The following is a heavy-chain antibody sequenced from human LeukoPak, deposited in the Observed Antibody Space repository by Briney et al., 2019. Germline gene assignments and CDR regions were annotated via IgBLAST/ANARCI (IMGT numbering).Heavy chain of an antibody. CDR2: ISSSGSTI. J-gene: IGHJ4*02. CDR1: GFTFSDYY. V-gene: IGHV3-11*04. D-gene: IGHD3-3*01. CDR3: ARDPTVDFWIGLQGVDY. Sequence: GGSLRLSCAASGFTFSDYYMSWIRQAPGKGLEWVSYISSSGSTIYYADSVKGRFTISRDNAKNSLYLQMNSLRAEDTAVYYCARDPTVDFWIGLQGVDYWGQGTLVTVSS.